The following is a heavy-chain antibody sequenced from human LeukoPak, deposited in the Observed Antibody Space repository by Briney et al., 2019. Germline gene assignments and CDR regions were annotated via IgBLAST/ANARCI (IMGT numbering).Heavy chain of an antibody. V-gene: IGHV4-34*01. J-gene: IGHJ3*02. CDR1: AGSFSGYY. CDR2: INHSGST. CDR3: ASPSRVVAFDI. D-gene: IGHD2-15*01. Sequence: PSETLSLTCAVYAGSFSGYYWSWLRQPPGKGLEWIGEINHSGSTNYNPSLKSRVTISVDTSKNQFSLELSSVTAADTAVYYCASPSRVVAFDIWGQGTMVTVSS.